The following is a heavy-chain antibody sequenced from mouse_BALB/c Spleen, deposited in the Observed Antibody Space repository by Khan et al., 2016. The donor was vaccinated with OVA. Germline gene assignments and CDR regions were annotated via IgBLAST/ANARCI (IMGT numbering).Heavy chain of an antibody. Sequence: QVQLKQSGAELARPGASVKMSCKASGYTLTTYTMHWVKQRPGQGLAWIGYINPSSVYSHYNQTFKDQATLTADKSSSTAYMPLSSLTSEDSAVYYCGRKEEGGYFDYWGQGTTLTVSS. CDR3: GRKEEGGYFDY. V-gene: IGHV1-4*01. J-gene: IGHJ2*01. CDR1: GYTLTTYT. CDR2: INPSSVYS.